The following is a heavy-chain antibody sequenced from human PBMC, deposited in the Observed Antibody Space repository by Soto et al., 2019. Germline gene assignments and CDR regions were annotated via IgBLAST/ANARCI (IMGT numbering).Heavy chain of an antibody. Sequence: QVQLVQSGAEVKKPGSSVKVSCKASGGTFSSYAISWVRQAPGQGLEWMGGIIPIFGTANYAQKFQGRVTITADESTSTAYMELSSLRSEDTAVYYCSRSRVTYYYDRSAFEIWGQCTMVTVSS. CDR3: SRSRVTYYYDRSAFEI. CDR2: IIPIFGTA. CDR1: GGTFSSYA. J-gene: IGHJ3*02. D-gene: IGHD3-22*01. V-gene: IGHV1-69*01.